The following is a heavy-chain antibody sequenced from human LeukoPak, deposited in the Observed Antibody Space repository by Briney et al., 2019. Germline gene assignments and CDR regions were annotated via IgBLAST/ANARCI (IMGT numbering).Heavy chain of an antibody. CDR2: INPNSGGT. J-gene: IGHJ4*02. D-gene: IGHD2-15*01. CDR1: GYTFTSYY. V-gene: IGHV1-2*02. CDR3: ARTSCSGGSCYTRPVDY. Sequence: ASVKVSCKASGYTFTSYYMHWVRQAPGQGLEWMGWINPNSGGTNYAQKFQGRVTMTRDTSISTAYMELSRLRSDDTAVYYCARTSCSGGSCYTRPVDYWGQGTLVTVSS.